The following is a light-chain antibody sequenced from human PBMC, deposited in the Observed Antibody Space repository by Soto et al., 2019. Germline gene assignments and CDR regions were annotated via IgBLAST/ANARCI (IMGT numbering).Light chain of an antibody. CDR1: QSFDSN. J-gene: IGKJ2*01. CDR2: GAS. Sequence: IVMTQSPATLSVSPGERATLSCRASQSFDSNLAWYQQQPGQAPRLLIFGASTRASGVPARFSGSGSGTEFTLTISSLHSEDFAVYYCQQYNDWPSMYTFGQGTKLEMK. CDR3: QQYNDWPSMYT. V-gene: IGKV3-15*01.